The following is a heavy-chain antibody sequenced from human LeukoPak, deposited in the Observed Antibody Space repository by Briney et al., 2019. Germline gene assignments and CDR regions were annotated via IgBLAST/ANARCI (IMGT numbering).Heavy chain of an antibody. D-gene: IGHD2/OR15-2a*01. V-gene: IGHV3-7*04. CDR2: IKQDGSDK. CDR1: GFTFSSSW. CDR3: ARNRARFDY. Sequence: GGSLRLSCAPSGFTFSSSWMSWVRQAPGKVLEWVATIKQDGSDKYFVDSVKGRFTISRDNAKNSLYLQMNSLRAEDTAVYYCARNRARFDYWGQGTLVTVSS. J-gene: IGHJ4*02.